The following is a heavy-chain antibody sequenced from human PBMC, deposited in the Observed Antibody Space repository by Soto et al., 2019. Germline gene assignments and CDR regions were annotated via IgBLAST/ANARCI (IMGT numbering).Heavy chain of an antibody. D-gene: IGHD3-10*01. V-gene: IGHV3-30-3*01. Sequence: QVQLVESGGGVVQPGRSLRLSCAASGFTFSTYAMHWVRQAPDKGLEWVAVISYDGSKENYADSVKGGFTISRDNSKNKLSLKMNSLRGEDTAVDYCATGSSAVRGVISRNQNDYWGQGTLVTVSS. CDR1: GFTFSTYA. J-gene: IGHJ4*02. CDR2: ISYDGSKE. CDR3: ATGSSAVRGVISRNQNDY.